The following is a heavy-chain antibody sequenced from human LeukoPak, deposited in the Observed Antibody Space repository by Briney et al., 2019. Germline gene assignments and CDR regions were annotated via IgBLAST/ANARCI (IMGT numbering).Heavy chain of an antibody. Sequence: GGSLRFSCAASGFTFSSYAMGWVRQAPGKGLEWVSVVSGSVSTTYYADSVKGRLTISRDNSKNTLYLQMNSLRAEDTAVYYCARSIVAAGGRVFDIWGQGTMVTVSS. CDR2: VSGSVSTT. J-gene: IGHJ3*02. CDR1: GFTFSSYA. CDR3: ARSIVAAGGRVFDI. D-gene: IGHD6-13*01. V-gene: IGHV3-23*01.